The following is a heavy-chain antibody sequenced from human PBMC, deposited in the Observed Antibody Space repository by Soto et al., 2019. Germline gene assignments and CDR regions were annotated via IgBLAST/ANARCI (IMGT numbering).Heavy chain of an antibody. CDR2: IYYSGST. CDR3: ARETQTGVWTMIVGPPDY. D-gene: IGHD3-22*01. J-gene: IGHJ4*02. V-gene: IGHV4-30-4*01. Sequence: PSETLSLTCTVPGGSISSGDYYWSWIRQPPGKGLEWIGYIYYSGSTYYNPSLKSRVTISVDTSKNQFSLKLSSVTAADTAVYYCARETQTGVWTMIVGPPDYWGQGTLVTVSS. CDR1: GGSISSGDYY.